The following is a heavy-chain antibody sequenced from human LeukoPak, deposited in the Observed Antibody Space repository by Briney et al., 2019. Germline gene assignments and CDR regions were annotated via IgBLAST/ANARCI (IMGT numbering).Heavy chain of an antibody. D-gene: IGHD2-2*01. CDR3: AGPSGIVVVPAAIRKNYYYMDV. CDR2: IYTSGST. CDR1: GGSISSYY. Sequence: SETLSLTCTVSGGSISSYYWSWIRQPAGKGLEWIGRIYTSGSTNYNPSLKSRVTMSVDTSKNQFSLKLSSVTAADTAVYYCAGPSGIVVVPAAIRKNYYYMDVWGKGTTVTVS. J-gene: IGHJ6*03. V-gene: IGHV4-4*07.